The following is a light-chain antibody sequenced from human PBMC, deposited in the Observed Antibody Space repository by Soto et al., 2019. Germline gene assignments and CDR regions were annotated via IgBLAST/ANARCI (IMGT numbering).Light chain of an antibody. CDR3: SSSTSSSTV. V-gene: IGLV2-14*01. CDR2: EVS. Sequence: QSALTQPASVSGSPGQSITISCTGTSSDVGGYNYVSWYQQHPGKAPKLMIYEVSNRPSGVSNRFSGSKSGNTASLTISGLQAEDEAAYYCSSSTSSSTVFGTGTKVTV. CDR1: SSDVGGYNY. J-gene: IGLJ1*01.